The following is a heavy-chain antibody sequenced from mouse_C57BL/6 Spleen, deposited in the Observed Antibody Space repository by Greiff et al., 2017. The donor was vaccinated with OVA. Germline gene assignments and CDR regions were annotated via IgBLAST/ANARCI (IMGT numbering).Heavy chain of an antibody. CDR3: ARDSNYEGRLWYFDV. V-gene: IGHV1-53*01. CDR1: GYTFTSYW. Sequence: QVQLQQPGTELVKPGASVKLSCKASGYTFTSYWMHWVKQRPGQGLEWIGNINPSNGGTNYNEKFKSKATLTVDKSSSTAYMQLSSLTSEDSAVYYCARDSNYEGRLWYFDVWGTGTTVTVSS. D-gene: IGHD2-5*01. CDR2: INPSNGGT. J-gene: IGHJ1*03.